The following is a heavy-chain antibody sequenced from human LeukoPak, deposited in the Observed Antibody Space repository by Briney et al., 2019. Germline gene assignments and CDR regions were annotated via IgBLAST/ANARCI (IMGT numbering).Heavy chain of an antibody. CDR3: TTRSTYYYGSGSYKAFDY. V-gene: IGHV3-49*04. D-gene: IGHD3-10*01. Sequence: GRSLRLSCTASGFTFGDYAMSWVRQAPGKGLEWVGFIRSKAYGGTTEYAASVKGRFTISRDDSKNTLYLQMNSLKTEDTAVYYCTTRSTYYYGSGSYKAFDYWGQGTLVTVSS. J-gene: IGHJ4*02. CDR2: IRSKAYGGTT. CDR1: GFTFGDYA.